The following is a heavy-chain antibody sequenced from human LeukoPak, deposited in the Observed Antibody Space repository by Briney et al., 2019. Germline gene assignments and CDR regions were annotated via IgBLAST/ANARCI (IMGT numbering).Heavy chain of an antibody. Sequence: ASVKVSCKASGYTFTGYYMHWVRQAPGQGLEWMGWINPNSGGTNYAQKFQGRVTMTRDTSISTAYMELSRLRSDDTGVYYCARAYCSSTSCRPDYGMDVWGQGTTVTVSS. CDR1: GYTFTGYY. D-gene: IGHD2-2*01. CDR2: INPNSGGT. CDR3: ARAYCSSTSCRPDYGMDV. J-gene: IGHJ6*02. V-gene: IGHV1-2*02.